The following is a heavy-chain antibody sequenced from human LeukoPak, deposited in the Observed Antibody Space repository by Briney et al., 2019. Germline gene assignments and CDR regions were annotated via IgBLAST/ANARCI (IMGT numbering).Heavy chain of an antibody. V-gene: IGHV3-23*01. J-gene: IGHJ4*02. D-gene: IGHD5-12*01. CDR1: GFTFSSYA. CDR2: ISGSGGST. Sequence: GGSLRLSCAASGFTFSSYAMSWVRQAPGKGLEWVSAISGSGGSTYYADSVKGRFTIPRDNSKNTLYLQMNSLRAEDTAVYYCAKATREYGGYIGTWGQGTLVTVSS. CDR3: AKATREYGGYIGT.